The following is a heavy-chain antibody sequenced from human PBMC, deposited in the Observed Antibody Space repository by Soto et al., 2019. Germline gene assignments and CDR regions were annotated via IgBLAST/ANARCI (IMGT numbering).Heavy chain of an antibody. CDR1: GYRFTRNW. J-gene: IGHJ6*02. D-gene: IGHD6-13*01. CDR2: IYPGDYKT. V-gene: IGHV5-51*01. CDR3: ARLQGSPGYYFGLDV. Sequence: PGESLKISCKGSGYRFTRNWIAWVRQMSGERLEWMGIIYPGDYKTRYSPSFEGQVTTSADQSISTAYLQWSRLKASDTAVYYCARLQGSPGYYFGLDVWGQGTTVTVSS.